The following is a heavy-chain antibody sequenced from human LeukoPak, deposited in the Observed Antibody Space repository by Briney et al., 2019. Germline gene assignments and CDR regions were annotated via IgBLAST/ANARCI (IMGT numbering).Heavy chain of an antibody. D-gene: IGHD6-6*01. CDR3: ARGVARSSKFHFSYYFDY. J-gene: IGHJ4*02. CDR2: IYHSGST. Sequence: SETLSLTCTVSGYSISSGYYWGWIRQPPGKGLEWIGSIYHSGSTFDNPSLKSRVTISVDTSKNQFSLKLSSVTAADTAVYYCARGVARSSKFHFSYYFDYWGQGTLVTVSS. V-gene: IGHV4-38-2*02. CDR1: GYSISSGYY.